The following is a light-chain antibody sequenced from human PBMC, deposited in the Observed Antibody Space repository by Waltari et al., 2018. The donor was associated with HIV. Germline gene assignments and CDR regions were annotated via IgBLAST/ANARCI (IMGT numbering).Light chain of an antibody. Sequence: QSVLTQPPSTSGTPGQRVTISCSGSSSNIGSNTVSWFQQLPGKAAKVLSYSSNRRPAVVPDRFSGSKSGTSASLAIGGLQSEDEADYYCASWDDSLNGPVFGGGTTLTVL. CDR2: SSN. J-gene: IGLJ2*01. CDR1: SSNIGSNT. CDR3: ASWDDSLNGPV. V-gene: IGLV1-44*01.